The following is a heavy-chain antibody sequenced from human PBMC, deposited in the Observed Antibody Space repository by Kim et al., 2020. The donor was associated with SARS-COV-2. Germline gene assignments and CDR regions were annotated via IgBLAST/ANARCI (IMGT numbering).Heavy chain of an antibody. CDR3: ARDDRSRYEHYGLDV. CDR2: IYYTGST. CDR1: GGSIISGGYY. D-gene: IGHD1-1*01. J-gene: IGHJ6*02. Sequence: SETLSLTCTVSGGSIISGGYYWSWIRQHPGRGLEWIGYIYYTGSTDYNPSLKSRVVISVDTSSNQFSLKVKSVTAADTGIYYCARDDRSRYEHYGLDVWGQGPTVTVSS. V-gene: IGHV4-31*03.